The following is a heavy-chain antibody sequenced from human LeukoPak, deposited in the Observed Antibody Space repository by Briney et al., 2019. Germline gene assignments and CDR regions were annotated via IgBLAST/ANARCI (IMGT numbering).Heavy chain of an antibody. J-gene: IGHJ5*02. Sequence: PGGSLRLSCAASGFTFSSYWMHWVRHAPGKGLVWVSRINSDGSSTSYADSVKGRFTISRDNAGNTLYLQMNSLRAEDTAVYYCARLVGWYVGWFDPWGQGTLVTVSS. V-gene: IGHV3-74*01. CDR3: ARLVGWYVGWFDP. D-gene: IGHD6-19*01. CDR1: GFTFSSYW. CDR2: INSDGSST.